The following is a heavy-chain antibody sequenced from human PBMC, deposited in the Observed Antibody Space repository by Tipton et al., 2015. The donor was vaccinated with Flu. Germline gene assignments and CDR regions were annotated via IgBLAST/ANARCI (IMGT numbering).Heavy chain of an antibody. CDR2: IYFTGKT. CDR1: GVSISSGGYY. Sequence: TLSLTCAVSGVSISSGGYYWSWIRQHPGKGLEWIGYIYFTGKTYYNSSLQSRVSISVDTSKNQFSLRLNSVTAADTAVYYCSSYYIRAFDIWGQGTMVTVSS. D-gene: IGHD3-10*01. V-gene: IGHV4-31*11. J-gene: IGHJ3*02. CDR3: SSYYIRAFDI.